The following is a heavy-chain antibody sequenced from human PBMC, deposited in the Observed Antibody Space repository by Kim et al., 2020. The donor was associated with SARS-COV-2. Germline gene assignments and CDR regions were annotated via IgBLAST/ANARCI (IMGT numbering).Heavy chain of an antibody. D-gene: IGHD4-4*01. CDR2: ISYDGSNK. CDR1: GFTFSSYA. V-gene: IGHV3-30-3*01. CDR3: ARGQYYFDY. J-gene: IGHJ4*02. Sequence: GGSLRLSCAASGFTFSSYAMHWVRQAPGKGLEWVAVISYDGSNKYYADSVKGRFTISRDNSKNTLYLQMNSLRAEDTAVYYCARGQYYFDYWGQGTLVTVSS.